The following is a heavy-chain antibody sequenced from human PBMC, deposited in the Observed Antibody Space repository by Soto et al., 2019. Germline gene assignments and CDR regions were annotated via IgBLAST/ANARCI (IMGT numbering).Heavy chain of an antibody. CDR3: ARDPPGIAASGGGG. CDR2: IYSGGST. CDR1: GFTVSNNY. V-gene: IGHV3-66*01. D-gene: IGHD6-13*01. Sequence: IQLEESGGGVVQPGGSLRLSCAASGFTVSNNYMRWVRQAPGKGLEWVSLIYSGGSTHYADSVKGRFTISRDNSKNTLYLQMNSLRVEDTAVYYCARDPPGIAASGGGGWGQGTLVTVSS. J-gene: IGHJ4*02.